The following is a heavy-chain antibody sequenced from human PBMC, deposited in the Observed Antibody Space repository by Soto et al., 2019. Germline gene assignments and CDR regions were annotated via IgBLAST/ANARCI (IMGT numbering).Heavy chain of an antibody. CDR1: GFIFSSYG. V-gene: IGHV3-30*18. D-gene: IGHD6-13*01. CDR2: ISYDGSNK. CDR3: AKDLYGAAAGASCFDY. Sequence: GGALRLSCAASGFIFSSYGMHWVRQAPCKGLEWVAVISYDGSNKYYADSVKGRFTISRDNSKNTLYLQMNSLRAEDTAVYYCAKDLYGAAAGASCFDYWGQGTLVTVSS. J-gene: IGHJ4*02.